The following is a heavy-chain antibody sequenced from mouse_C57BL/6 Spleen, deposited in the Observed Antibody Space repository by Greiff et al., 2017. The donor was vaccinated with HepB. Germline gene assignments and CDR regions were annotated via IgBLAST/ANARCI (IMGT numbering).Heavy chain of an antibody. D-gene: IGHD1-1*01. CDR1: GYAFSSSW. Sequence: VQLQRSGPELVKPGASVKISCKASGYAFSSSWMNWVKQRPGKGLEWIGRIYPGDGDTNYNGKFKGKATLTADKSSSTAYMQLSSLTSEDSAVYFCARDYGSSYGGWFAYWGQGTLVTVSA. V-gene: IGHV1-82*01. CDR3: ARDYGSSYGGWFAY. CDR2: IYPGDGDT. J-gene: IGHJ3*01.